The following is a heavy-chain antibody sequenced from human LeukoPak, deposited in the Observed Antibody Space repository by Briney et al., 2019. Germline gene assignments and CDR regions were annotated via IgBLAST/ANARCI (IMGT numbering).Heavy chain of an antibody. V-gene: IGHV4-31*03. CDR2: IYYSGST. Sequence: TSETLSLTCTVSGGSISSGGYYWSWIRQHPGKGLEWIGYIYYSGSTYYNPSLKSRVTISVDTSKNQFSLKLSSVTAADTAVYYCARVAVRGVIIEKGVWFDPWGQGTLVTVSS. CDR1: GGSISSGGYY. CDR3: ARVAVRGVIIEKGVWFDP. J-gene: IGHJ5*02. D-gene: IGHD3-10*01.